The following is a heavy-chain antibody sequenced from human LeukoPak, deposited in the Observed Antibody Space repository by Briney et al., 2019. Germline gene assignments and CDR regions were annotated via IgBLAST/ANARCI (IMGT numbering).Heavy chain of an antibody. Sequence: GGSLRLSCAASGFTFGSYVMYWVRQAPGKGLEWVSGIFGSGGSAHYADSVKGRFTISRDNSKNTVYLQMDSLRAEDTAIYYCAKTTTGYSSGRYPAWPIDYWGQGTLVTVSS. J-gene: IGHJ4*02. CDR2: IFGSGGSA. D-gene: IGHD2-15*01. CDR1: GFTFGSYV. CDR3: AKTTTGYSSGRYPAWPIDY. V-gene: IGHV3-23*01.